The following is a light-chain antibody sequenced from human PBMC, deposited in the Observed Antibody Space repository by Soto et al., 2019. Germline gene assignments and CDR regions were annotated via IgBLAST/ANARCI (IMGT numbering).Light chain of an antibody. V-gene: IGKV1-39*01. CDR1: LGIRND. Sequence: DIQMTQSPSSLSASVGDRVTITCRASLGIRNDLGWYQHKPGKAPKVLIYAASSLQSGVPSRFSGSGSGTDFTLTISSLQPEDFATYYCQQSYSTPRTFGGGTKVDIK. CDR2: AAS. CDR3: QQSYSTPRT. J-gene: IGKJ4*01.